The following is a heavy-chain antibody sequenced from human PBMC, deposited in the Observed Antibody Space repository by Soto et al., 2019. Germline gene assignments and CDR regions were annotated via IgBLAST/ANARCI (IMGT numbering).Heavy chain of an antibody. J-gene: IGHJ4*02. Sequence: PGGSQRLSCATTGFTFSNYWMHWVRQAPGKGLVWVSRINNDGSSTSYADSVRGRFTISRDNAKKMLYLQMNSLRAEDTAVYYCASRDLRYYYDRNGLNYFDYWGQGTLVTVSS. CDR1: GFTFSNYW. CDR2: INNDGSST. D-gene: IGHD3-22*01. V-gene: IGHV3-74*01. CDR3: ASRDLRYYYDRNGLNYFDY.